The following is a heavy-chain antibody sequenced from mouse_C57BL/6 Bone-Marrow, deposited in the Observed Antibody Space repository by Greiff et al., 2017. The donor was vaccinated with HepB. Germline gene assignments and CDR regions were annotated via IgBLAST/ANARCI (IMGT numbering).Heavy chain of an antibody. CDR3: AAGYAGFGY. J-gene: IGHJ3*01. CDR2: IDPEDGDT. Sequence: EVQLQQSGAELVRPGASVKFSCTASGFNFKDYYMHWVKQGPEQGLEWFGRIDPEDGDTDSAPKFQGQVTMTADTSSNTAYLQLSSLTYEGTAVYCCAAGYAGFGYWGQGTLVTVSA. V-gene: IGHV14-1*01. D-gene: IGHD2-2*01. CDR1: GFNFKDYY.